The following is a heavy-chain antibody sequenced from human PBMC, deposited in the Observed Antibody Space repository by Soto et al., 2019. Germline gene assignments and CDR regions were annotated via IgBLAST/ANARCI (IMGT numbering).Heavy chain of an antibody. V-gene: IGHV3-33*01. J-gene: IGHJ6*02. Sequence: QVQLVESGGGVVQPGRSLRLSCAASGFTFSSYGMHWVRQAPGKGLERVAVIWYDGSNKYYADSVKGRFTISRDNSKNTLYLQMNSLRAEDTAVYYCARDHFESRIAARIYGMDVWGQGTTVTVSS. CDR3: ARDHFESRIAARIYGMDV. D-gene: IGHD6-6*01. CDR2: IWYDGSNK. CDR1: GFTFSSYG.